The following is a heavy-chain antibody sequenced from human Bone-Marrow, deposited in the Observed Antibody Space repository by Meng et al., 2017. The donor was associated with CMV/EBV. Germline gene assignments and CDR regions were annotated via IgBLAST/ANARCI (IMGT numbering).Heavy chain of an antibody. D-gene: IGHD3-22*01. Sequence: SETLSLTCTVSGGSISSSSYYWGWIRQPPGKGLEWIGSIYYSGSTYYNPSLKSRVTISVDTSKNQFSLKLSSVTAADTAVYYCARDSTYYYDSSGFPYGMDVWGQGTTVTVSS. CDR3: ARDSTYYYDSSGFPYGMDV. CDR1: GGSISSSSYY. J-gene: IGHJ6*02. CDR2: IYYSGST. V-gene: IGHV4-39*07.